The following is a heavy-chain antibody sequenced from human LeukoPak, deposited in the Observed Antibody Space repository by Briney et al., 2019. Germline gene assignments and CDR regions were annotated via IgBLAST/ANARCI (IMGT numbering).Heavy chain of an antibody. V-gene: IGHV1-69*04. CDR2: IIPIFGIA. D-gene: IGHD6-6*01. CDR1: GGTFSSYA. CDR3: ARAGSVPEYSSSPSSIYYYGMDV. J-gene: IGHJ6*02. Sequence: GASVEVSCKASGGTFSSYAISWVRQAPGQGLEWMGRIIPIFGIANYAQKFQGRVTITADKSTSTAYMELSSLRSEDTAVYYCARAGSVPEYSSSPSSIYYYGMDVWGQGTTVTVSS.